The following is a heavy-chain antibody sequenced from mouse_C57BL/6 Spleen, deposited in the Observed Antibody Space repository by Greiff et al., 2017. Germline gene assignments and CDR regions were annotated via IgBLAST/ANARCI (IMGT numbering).Heavy chain of an antibody. CDR2: INPNNGGT. CDR1: GYTFTDYY. J-gene: IGHJ2*01. CDR3: ARSRYYGSFYFDY. Sequence: EVQLQQSGPELVKPGASVKISCKASGYTFTDYYMNWVKQSHGKSLEWIGDINPNNGGTSYNQKFKGKATLTVDKSSSTAYMELRSLTSEDSAVYYCARSRYYGSFYFDYWGQGTTLTVSS. V-gene: IGHV1-26*01. D-gene: IGHD1-1*01.